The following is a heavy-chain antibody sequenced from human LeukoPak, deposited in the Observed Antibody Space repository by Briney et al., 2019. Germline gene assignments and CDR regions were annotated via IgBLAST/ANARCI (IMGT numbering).Heavy chain of an antibody. CDR2: MNPNSGNT. V-gene: IGHV1-8*03. CDR1: GYTFTSYD. CDR3: ARNVLRFLEWLSPRFDY. D-gene: IGHD3-3*01. J-gene: IGHJ4*02. Sequence: ASVKVSCKASGYTFTSYDTNWVRQATGQGLEWMGWMNPNSGNTGYAQKFQGRVTITRNTSISTAYMELSSLRSEDTAVYYCARNVLRFLEWLSPRFDYWGQGTLVTVSS.